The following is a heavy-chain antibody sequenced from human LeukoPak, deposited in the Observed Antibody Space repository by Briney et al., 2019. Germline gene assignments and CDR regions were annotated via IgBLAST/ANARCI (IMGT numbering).Heavy chain of an antibody. D-gene: IGHD5-18*01. Sequence: GESLKISCKGSGYSFTDYWIGWVRQLPGKGLEWMGIIYPGDSDTRYSPSFQGQVTISVDKSISTPYLQWSSLKASDTAMYYCXXXXXAMGDYLYFYHMDVWGTGTTVTISS. CDR3: XXXXXAMGDYLYFYHMDV. V-gene: IGHV5-51*01. CDR2: IYPGDSDT. CDR1: GYSFTDYW. J-gene: IGHJ6*03.